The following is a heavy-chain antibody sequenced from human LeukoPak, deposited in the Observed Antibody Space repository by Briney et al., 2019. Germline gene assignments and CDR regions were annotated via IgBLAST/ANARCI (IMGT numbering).Heavy chain of an antibody. CDR1: GGSISSGSYY. J-gene: IGHJ6*02. Sequence: PSQTLSLTCTVSGGSISSGSYYWSWIRQPAGKGLEWIGRIYISGSTNYNPSLKSRVTISVDTSKNQFSLKLSSVTAADTAVYYCARDPGTGFWSGPDYYGMDVWGQGTTVTVSS. CDR3: ARDPGTGFWSGPDYYGMDV. D-gene: IGHD3-3*01. CDR2: IYISGST. V-gene: IGHV4-61*02.